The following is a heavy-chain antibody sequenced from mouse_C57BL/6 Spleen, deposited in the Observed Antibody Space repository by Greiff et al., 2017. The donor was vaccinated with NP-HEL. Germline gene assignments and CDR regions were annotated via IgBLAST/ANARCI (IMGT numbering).Heavy chain of an antibody. V-gene: IGHV1-9*01. CDR3: ARDYGSGYPFAY. J-gene: IGHJ3*01. CDR1: GYTFTGYW. CDR2: ILPGSGST. D-gene: IGHD1-1*01. Sequence: VQLQQSGAELMKPGASVKLSCKATGYTFTGYWIEWVKQRPGHGLEWIGEILPGSGSTNYNEKFKGKATFTADTSSNTAYMPISSLTTEDSAIYYCARDYGSGYPFAYWGQGTLVTVSA.